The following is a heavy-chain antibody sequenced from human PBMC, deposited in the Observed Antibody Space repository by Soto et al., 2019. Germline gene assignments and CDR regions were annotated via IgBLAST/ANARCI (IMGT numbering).Heavy chain of an antibody. D-gene: IGHD1-26*01. V-gene: IGHV4-30-2*01. CDR3: ARESTGALYLDL. Sequence: PSETLSLTCTVSGGSIKSGDCSWTWIRQPPGKGLEWIGYIYHTGTTYYNMSLKSRVTISVGRSKNQFSLKLSSVTAADTAVYYCARESTGALYLDLWGRGALVTVSS. CDR1: GGSIKSGDCS. CDR2: IYHTGTT. J-gene: IGHJ2*01.